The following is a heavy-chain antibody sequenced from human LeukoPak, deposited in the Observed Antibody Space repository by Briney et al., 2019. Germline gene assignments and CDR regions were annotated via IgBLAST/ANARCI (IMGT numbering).Heavy chain of an antibody. V-gene: IGHV3-23*01. Sequence: GGSLRLSCAVSGFTFSSYAMSWVRQAPGKGLEWISVISGSSSTTDYAESVKGRFTISRDNSKNTLYLQMNSLRAEDTAVYYCARDWGDIVVVPAALDAFDIWGQGTMVTVSS. CDR3: ARDWGDIVVVPAALDAFDI. CDR1: GFTFSSYA. CDR2: ISGSSSTT. D-gene: IGHD2-2*01. J-gene: IGHJ3*02.